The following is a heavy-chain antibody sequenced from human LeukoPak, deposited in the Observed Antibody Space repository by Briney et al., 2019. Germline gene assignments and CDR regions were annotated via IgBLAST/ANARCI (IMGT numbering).Heavy chain of an antibody. J-gene: IGHJ4*02. D-gene: IGHD5-24*01. CDR3: ARDRGNDYNSYFFDY. V-gene: IGHV3-7*01. CDR1: GFTLSSSW. CDR2: IKEDESEK. Sequence: GGSLRLSCAASGFTLSSSWMSWVRQAPGKGLQWVANIKEDESEKDYVDSVKGRFTISRDNAKNSLDLQMNSLRAEDTAVYYCARDRGNDYNSYFFDYWGQGILVTVSS.